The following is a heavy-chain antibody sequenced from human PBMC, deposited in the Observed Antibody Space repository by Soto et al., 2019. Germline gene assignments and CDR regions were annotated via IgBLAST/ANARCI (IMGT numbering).Heavy chain of an antibody. CDR2: ISGSGGST. CDR1: GFTFSSYA. Sequence: EVPLLESGGGLVQPGGSLRLSCAASGFTFSSYAMSWVRQAPGKGLEWVSAISGSGGSTYYADSVKGRFTISRDNSKNTLYLQMNSLRAEDTAVYYCAKGQWLSANYYYYGMDVWGQGTTVTVSS. V-gene: IGHV3-23*01. CDR3: AKGQWLSANYYYYGMDV. D-gene: IGHD6-19*01. J-gene: IGHJ6*02.